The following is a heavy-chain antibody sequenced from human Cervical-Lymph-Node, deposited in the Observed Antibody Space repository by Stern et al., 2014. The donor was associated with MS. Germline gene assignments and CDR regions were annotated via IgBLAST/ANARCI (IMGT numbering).Heavy chain of an antibody. V-gene: IGHV3-33*01. Sequence: VQLVESGGGVVQPGRSLRLSCAASGFTFSSYGMHWVRQAPGKGLEWVAVIWYDGSNKYYADSVKGRFTISRDNSKNTLYLQMNSLRAEDTAVYYCAREGEKASTTAFDSWGQGTLVTVS. CDR2: IWYDGSNK. D-gene: IGHD3-16*01. CDR1: GFTFSSYG. J-gene: IGHJ4*02. CDR3: AREGEKASTTAFDS.